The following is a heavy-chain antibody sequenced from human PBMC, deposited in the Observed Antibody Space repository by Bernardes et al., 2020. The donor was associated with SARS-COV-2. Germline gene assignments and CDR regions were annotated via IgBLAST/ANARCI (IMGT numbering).Heavy chain of an antibody. Sequence: GGSLRLSCAASGFSFNTFWMHWVRQVPGKGLVWVAHIDSDGSRTNYADSVKGRFTIFRDNAKNTLYLQMNSLRVEETAVYYCTRDPSGTSPAWGQGTLVTVSS. CDR2: IDSDGSRT. J-gene: IGHJ5*02. CDR3: TRDPSGTSPA. D-gene: IGHD1-1*01. V-gene: IGHV3-74*01. CDR1: GFSFNTFW.